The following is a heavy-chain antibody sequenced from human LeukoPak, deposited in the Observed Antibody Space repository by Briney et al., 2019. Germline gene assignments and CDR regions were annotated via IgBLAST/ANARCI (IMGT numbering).Heavy chain of an antibody. Sequence: GRSLRLSCTASGFTFGDYAMSWVRQAPGKGLEWVGFIRSKAYGGTTEYAASVKGRFTISRDDSKSIAYLQMNSLKTEDTAVYYCTRAPYYDFWSGNYYFDYWGQGTLVTVSS. V-gene: IGHV3-49*04. CDR1: GFTFGDYA. CDR3: TRAPYYDFWSGNYYFDY. J-gene: IGHJ4*02. D-gene: IGHD3-3*01. CDR2: IRSKAYGGTT.